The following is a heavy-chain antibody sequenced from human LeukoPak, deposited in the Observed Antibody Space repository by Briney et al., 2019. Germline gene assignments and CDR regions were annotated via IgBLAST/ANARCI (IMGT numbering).Heavy chain of an antibody. D-gene: IGHD1-26*01. J-gene: IGHJ4*02. Sequence: GASVKVSCKASGYTFTSYYMHWVRQAPGQGLEWMGIINPSGGSTSYAQKFQGRVTMTRDMSTSTVYMELSSLRSEDTAVYYCARAPPLIVAVGATDYWGQGTLVTVSS. V-gene: IGHV1-46*01. CDR2: INPSGGST. CDR1: GYTFTSYY. CDR3: ARAPPLIVAVGATDY.